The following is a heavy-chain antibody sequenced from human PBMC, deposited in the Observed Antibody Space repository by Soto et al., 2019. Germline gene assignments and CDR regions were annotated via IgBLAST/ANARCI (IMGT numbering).Heavy chain of an antibody. Sequence: QAHLVESGGGVVQPGRSLRLSCAVSGFTFSNYGMHWVRQAPGKGLEWVALIWYDGRNEGYADSVKGRFSISRDNSKNTLYLQMDSLRVEDTAVYYCARRGCVSGRCYNSYDMWGQGTMVTVSS. CDR1: GFTFSNYG. J-gene: IGHJ3*02. CDR3: ARRGCVSGRCYNSYDM. D-gene: IGHD2-15*01. CDR2: IWYDGRNE. V-gene: IGHV3-33*01.